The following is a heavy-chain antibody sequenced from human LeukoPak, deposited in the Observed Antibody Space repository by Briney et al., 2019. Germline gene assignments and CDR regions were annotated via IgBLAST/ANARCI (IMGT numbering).Heavy chain of an antibody. CDR3: ARDEAVLWFGGHYYYMDV. D-gene: IGHD3-10*01. Sequence: ASVKVSCKASGYTFTRYGISWVRQAPGQGLQWMGWISAYNGNTNYAQKLQGRVTMTTDTSTSTAYMELRSLRSDDTAVYYCARDEAVLWFGGHYYYMDVWGKGTTVTISS. J-gene: IGHJ6*03. V-gene: IGHV1-18*01. CDR2: ISAYNGNT. CDR1: GYTFTRYG.